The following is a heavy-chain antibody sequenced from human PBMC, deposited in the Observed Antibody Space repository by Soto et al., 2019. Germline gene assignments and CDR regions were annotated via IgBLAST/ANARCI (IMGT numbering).Heavy chain of an antibody. Sequence: QVQLVESGGGVVQPGRSLRLSCAASGFTFSSYGMHWVRQAPGKGLEWVAVISYDGSNKYYADSVKGRFTISRDNSKNTLYLQMNSLRAEDTAVYYCAKDLVRLRQLVLSDYWGQGTLVTVSS. V-gene: IGHV3-30*18. J-gene: IGHJ4*02. CDR2: ISYDGSNK. CDR3: AKDLVRLRQLVLSDY. CDR1: GFTFSSYG. D-gene: IGHD6-6*01.